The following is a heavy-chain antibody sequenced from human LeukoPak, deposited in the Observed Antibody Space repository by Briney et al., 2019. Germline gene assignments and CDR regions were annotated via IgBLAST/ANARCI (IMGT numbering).Heavy chain of an antibody. CDR3: GRNYDFWSGYGYYYYGMDV. D-gene: IGHD3-3*01. CDR2: IIPIFGTA. Sequence: ASVKVSRKASGGTFSSYAISWVQQAPGQGLEWMGGIIPIFGTANYAQKFQGRVTITADESTSTAYMELSSLRSEDTAVYYCGRNYDFWSGYGYYYYGMDVWGQGTTVTVSS. CDR1: GGTFSSYA. V-gene: IGHV1-69*01. J-gene: IGHJ6*02.